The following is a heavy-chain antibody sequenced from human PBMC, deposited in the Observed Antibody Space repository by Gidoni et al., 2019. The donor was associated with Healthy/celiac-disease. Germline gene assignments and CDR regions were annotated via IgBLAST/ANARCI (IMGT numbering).Heavy chain of an antibody. V-gene: IGHV3-13*01. CDR2: IGTDGET. D-gene: IGHD1-26*01. CDR1: GFTFSSYD. J-gene: IGHJ3*02. Sequence: EVQLVESGGGLVQPGGSLRLSCSASGFTFSSYDMHWVRQATGKGREWVAAIGTDGETYYPGSGKGRFTISRENAKNSLYLQMNSLRAGDTAVYYCARSRQWELGAFDIWGQGTMVTVSS. CDR3: ARSRQWELGAFDI.